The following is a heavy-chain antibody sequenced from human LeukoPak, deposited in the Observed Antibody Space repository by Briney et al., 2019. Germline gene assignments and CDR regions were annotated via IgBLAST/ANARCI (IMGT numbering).Heavy chain of an antibody. CDR1: GYSFTSYW. Sequence: GESLKISCKGSGYSFTSYWIGWVRQMPGKGLEWMGIIYPGDSDTRYSPSLQGQVTISADKSISTAYLQWSSLKASDTAMYYCARLRRITIFGVATDFDYWGQGTLVTVSS. CDR2: IYPGDSDT. D-gene: IGHD3-3*01. J-gene: IGHJ4*02. V-gene: IGHV5-51*01. CDR3: ARLRRITIFGVATDFDY.